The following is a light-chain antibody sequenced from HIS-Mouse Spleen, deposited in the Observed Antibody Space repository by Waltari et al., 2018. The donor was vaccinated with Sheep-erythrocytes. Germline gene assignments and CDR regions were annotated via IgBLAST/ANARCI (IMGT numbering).Light chain of an antibody. J-gene: IGLJ2*01. CDR3: QAWDSSTVV. V-gene: IGLV3-1*01. CDR1: TLGDKY. Sequence: SYELTQPPSVSVSPGQTASIPCSGDTLGDKYACRCQQKPGQTPLLVIYQDSTRPSGIPERFSGSNSGNTATLTISGTQAMDEADYYCQAWDSSTVVFGGGTKLTVL. CDR2: QDS.